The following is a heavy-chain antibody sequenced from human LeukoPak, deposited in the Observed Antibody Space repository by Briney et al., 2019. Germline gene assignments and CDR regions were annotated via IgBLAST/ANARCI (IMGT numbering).Heavy chain of an antibody. CDR2: IRGSGIRT. D-gene: IGHD3-22*01. CDR1: GFTFSSYG. Sequence: GGTLRLSCAASGFTFSSYGMSWVRQAPGKGLEWVSAIRGSGIRTYYADSVNGRFAISRDNSKNTLYLQMNSLRAEDTAVYYCAKDRPDYYDSSGYYLRGYFDPWGQGTLVTVSS. J-gene: IGHJ4*02. CDR3: AKDRPDYYDSSGYYLRGYFDP. V-gene: IGHV3-23*01.